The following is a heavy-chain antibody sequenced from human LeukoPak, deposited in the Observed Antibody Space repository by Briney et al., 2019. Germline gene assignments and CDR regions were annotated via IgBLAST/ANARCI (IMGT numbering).Heavy chain of an antibody. J-gene: IGHJ4*02. CDR2: MNPNSVGT. V-gene: IGHV1-2*02. CDR3: ARDWGYCSSTSCPGDY. CDR1: GGTFISYA. Sequence: ASVKVSCMASGGTFISYAISWVRQAPGQGLEWMGWMNPNSVGTNYAQKFHGRVTMTRDTSISTAYMELSRLRSDDTAVYYCARDWGYCSSTSCPGDYWGQGTLVTVSS. D-gene: IGHD2-2*01.